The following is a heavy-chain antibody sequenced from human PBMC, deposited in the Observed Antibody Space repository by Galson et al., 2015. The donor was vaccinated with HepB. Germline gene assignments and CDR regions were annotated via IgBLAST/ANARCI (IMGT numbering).Heavy chain of an antibody. CDR2: INAGNGNT. CDR1: GYTFTSYA. D-gene: IGHD3-3*01. V-gene: IGHV1-3*01. CDR3: ARDGHYYDFWSGYYSDHYYYYYMDV. J-gene: IGHJ6*03. Sequence: SVKVSCKASGYTFTSYAMHWVRQAPGQRLEWMGWINAGNGNTKYSQKFQGRVTITRDTSASTAYMELSSLRSEDTAVYYCARDGHYYDFWSGYYSDHYYYYYMDVWGKGTTVTVSS.